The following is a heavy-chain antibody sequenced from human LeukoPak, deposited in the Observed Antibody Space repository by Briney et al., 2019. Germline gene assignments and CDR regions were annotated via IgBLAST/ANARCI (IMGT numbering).Heavy chain of an antibody. J-gene: IGHJ4*02. CDR1: GFTFSTYA. CDR3: AKDLYNYYGSGSPDY. CDR2: ISYDGSNK. V-gene: IGHV3-30*04. D-gene: IGHD3-10*01. Sequence: GGSLRLSCAASGFTFSTYAMHWVRQAPGKGLEWVAVISYDGSNKYYADSVKGRFTISRDNSKNTLYPQMNSLRAEDTAVYYCAKDLYNYYGSGSPDYWGQGTLVTVSS.